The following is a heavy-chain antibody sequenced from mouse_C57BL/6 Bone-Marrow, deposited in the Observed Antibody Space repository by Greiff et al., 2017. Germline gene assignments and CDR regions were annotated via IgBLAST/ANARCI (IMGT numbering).Heavy chain of an antibody. Sequence: QVQLQQPGAELVKPGASVKMSCKASGYTFTSYWITWVKQRPGQGLEWIGDIYPGSGSTNYNEKFKSKATLTVDTSSSTGYMQLSSLTSEDSAVYYCARGYYGSSYADYWGQGTTLTVSS. D-gene: IGHD1-1*01. CDR3: ARGYYGSSYADY. J-gene: IGHJ2*01. CDR2: IYPGSGST. V-gene: IGHV1-55*01. CDR1: GYTFTSYW.